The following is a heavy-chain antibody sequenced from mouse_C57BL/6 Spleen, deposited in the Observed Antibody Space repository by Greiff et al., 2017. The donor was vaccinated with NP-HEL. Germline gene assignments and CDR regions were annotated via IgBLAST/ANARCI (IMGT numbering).Heavy chain of an antibody. D-gene: IGHD4-1*01. Sequence: EVHLVESGGDLVKPGGSLKLSCAASGFTFSSYGMSWVRQTPDKRLEWVATISSGGSYTYYPDSVKGRFTISRDNAKNTLYLQMSSLKAEDTAMYYCARNGLGGGSFDYWGQGTTLTVSS. CDR3: ARNGLGGGSFDY. J-gene: IGHJ2*01. V-gene: IGHV5-6*01. CDR1: GFTFSSYG. CDR2: ISSGGSYT.